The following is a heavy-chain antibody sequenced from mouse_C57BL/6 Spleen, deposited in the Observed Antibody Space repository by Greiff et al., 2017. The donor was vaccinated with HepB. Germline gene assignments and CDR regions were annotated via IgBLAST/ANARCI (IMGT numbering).Heavy chain of an antibody. Sequence: EESGPGLVKPSQSLSLTCSVTGYSITSGYYWNWIRQFPGNKLEWMGYISYDGSNNYNPSLKNRISITRDTSKNQFFLKLNSVTTEDTATYYCARDWGDYGSSYWYFDVWGTGTTVTVSS. J-gene: IGHJ1*03. CDR1: GYSITSGYY. CDR2: ISYDGSN. V-gene: IGHV3-6*01. CDR3: ARDWGDYGSSYWYFDV. D-gene: IGHD1-1*01.